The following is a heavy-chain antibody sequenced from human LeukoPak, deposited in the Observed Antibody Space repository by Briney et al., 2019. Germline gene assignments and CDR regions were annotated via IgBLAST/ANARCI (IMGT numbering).Heavy chain of an antibody. D-gene: IGHD5-18*01. V-gene: IGHV3-30*17. Sequence: GGSLRLSCAASGFTFSSYAMSWVRQAPGKGLEWVAVISYDGSNKYYADSVKGRFTISRDNSKNTLYLQMNSLRAEDTAVYYCARGFHTAMSQEWFDPWGQGTLVTVSS. CDR2: ISYDGSNK. CDR3: ARGFHTAMSQEWFDP. J-gene: IGHJ5*02. CDR1: GFTFSSYA.